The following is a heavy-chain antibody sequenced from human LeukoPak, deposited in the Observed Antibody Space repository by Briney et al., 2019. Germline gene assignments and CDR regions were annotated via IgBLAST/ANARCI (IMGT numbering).Heavy chain of an antibody. J-gene: IGHJ4*02. CDR1: GYTFTGYY. V-gene: IGHV1-46*01. CDR3: ARMPVGATFGTFDY. Sequence: ASVKVSCKASGYTFTGYYMHWVRQAPGQGLEWMGIINSSGNSTSYAQKFQGRVTMTRDTSTNIVYMELSSLRSEDTAVYYCARMPVGATFGTFDYWGQGTLVTVSS. CDR2: INSSGNST. D-gene: IGHD1-26*01.